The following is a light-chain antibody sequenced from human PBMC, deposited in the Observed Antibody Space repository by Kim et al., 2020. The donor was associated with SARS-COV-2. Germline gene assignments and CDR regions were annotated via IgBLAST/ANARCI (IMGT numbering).Light chain of an antibody. Sequence: DIQMTQSPSSLSASVGDRVTITCQASQDIRNYLNWYQQKAGKAPKLLIYDASNLETGVPSRLSGSGSGTDFTFTIRSLQPEDIATYYCQQYDIPPYTFGQGTKLEI. CDR1: QDIRNY. J-gene: IGKJ2*01. V-gene: IGKV1-33*01. CDR2: DAS. CDR3: QQYDIPPYT.